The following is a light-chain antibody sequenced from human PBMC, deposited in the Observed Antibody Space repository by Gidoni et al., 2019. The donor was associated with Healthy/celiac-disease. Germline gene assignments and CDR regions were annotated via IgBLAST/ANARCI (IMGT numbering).Light chain of an antibody. CDR1: QSVLYSSNNKNY. V-gene: IGKV4-1*01. CDR3: QQYYSTPT. J-gene: IGKJ1*01. Sequence: DIVMTQAPDSLAVSLGERATIKCKSSQSVLYSSNNKNYLAWYQQKPGQPPKLLIYWASTRESVVPDRFSGSGSGTDFPLTISSLHAEDVAVYYCQQYYSTPTFGQGTKVEIK. CDR2: WAS.